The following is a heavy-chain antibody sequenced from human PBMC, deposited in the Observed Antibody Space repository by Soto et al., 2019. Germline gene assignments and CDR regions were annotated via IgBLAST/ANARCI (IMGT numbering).Heavy chain of an antibody. CDR2: ISYDGISK. V-gene: IGHV3-30*18. J-gene: IGHJ4*02. Sequence: QVQLVESGGGVVQPGTSLTLSCVSSGFTFSRYAMHWVRQAPGKGLEWVGIISYDGISKYYADSVQGRFAISRDNSKDTLYLQMNGLRPEDTAMYFCAKDPAEASWRPYYFDHWGQGTLVAVSS. CDR3: AKDPAEASWRPYYFDH. CDR1: GFTFSRYA. D-gene: IGHD6-25*01.